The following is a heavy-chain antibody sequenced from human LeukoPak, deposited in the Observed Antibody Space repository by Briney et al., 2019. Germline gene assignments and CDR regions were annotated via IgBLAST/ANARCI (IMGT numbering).Heavy chain of an antibody. CDR3: ASALTYGDYEVPYYFDY. V-gene: IGHV3-23*01. CDR2: ISGSGGST. CDR1: GFTFSSYA. D-gene: IGHD4-17*01. Sequence: PGGSLRLSCAASGFTFSSYAMSWVRQAPGKGLEWVSAISGSGGSTYYADSVKGRFTISRDNSKNTPYLQMNSLRAEDTAVYYCASALTYGDYEVPYYFDYWGQGTLVTVSS. J-gene: IGHJ4*02.